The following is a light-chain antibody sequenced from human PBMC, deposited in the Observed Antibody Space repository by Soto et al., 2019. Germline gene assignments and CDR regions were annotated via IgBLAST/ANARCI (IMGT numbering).Light chain of an antibody. CDR1: QGISNY. J-gene: IGKJ3*01. CDR3: QKYNTALT. V-gene: IGKV1-27*01. Sequence: DIQMTQSPSSLSASVGDRDTITCRASQGISNYLAWYQQKPGQVPKLLIYAASTLQSGVPSRFSGSGSGTDFTLTISSLQPEDVATYYCQKYNTALTFGPGTKVDIK. CDR2: AAS.